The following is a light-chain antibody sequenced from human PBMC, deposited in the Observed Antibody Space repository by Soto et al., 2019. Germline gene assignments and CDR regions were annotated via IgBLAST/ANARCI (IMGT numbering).Light chain of an antibody. CDR3: SSYTSSSVYV. V-gene: IGLV2-14*01. CDR2: DVS. J-gene: IGLJ1*01. Sequence: QSALTQPASVSGSPGQSITISCTGTSSDVGGYNYVSWYQQHPGKAPKLMIYDVSNRPSGVSNGFSGSKSGNTASLTISGLQAEDEADYYCSSYTSSSVYVFGTGTKLTVL. CDR1: SSDVGGYNY.